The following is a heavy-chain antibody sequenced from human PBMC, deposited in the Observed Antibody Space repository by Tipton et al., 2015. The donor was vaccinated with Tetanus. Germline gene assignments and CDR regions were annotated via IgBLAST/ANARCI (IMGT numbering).Heavy chain of an antibody. D-gene: IGHD6-25*01. J-gene: IGHJ4*02. CDR3: AREGLVLGPAKLSYFDS. CDR2: IIPIFGTA. Sequence: QSGAEVKKPGSSVKVSCKASGGTFSNYAISWVRQAPGQGLEWMGGIIPIFGTAKYAQKFQGRVTITADESTSTAYMELSSLRSEDTAVYYCAREGLVLGPAKLSYFDSWGQGTRVIVSS. CDR1: GGTFSNYA. V-gene: IGHV1-69*01.